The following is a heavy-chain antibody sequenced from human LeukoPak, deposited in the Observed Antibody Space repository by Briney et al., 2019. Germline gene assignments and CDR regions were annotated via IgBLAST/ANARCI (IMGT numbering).Heavy chain of an antibody. D-gene: IGHD3-10*01. V-gene: IGHV4-39*01. Sequence: SETLSLTCTVSGGSISSSSYYWGWIRQPPGKGLEWIGSIYYSGSTYYNPSLKSRVTISVDTSKNQFSLKLNSVTAADTAVYYCARVLDYYGSGTRDFDYWGQGILVTVSS. CDR1: GGSISSSSYY. CDR3: ARVLDYYGSGTRDFDY. J-gene: IGHJ4*02. CDR2: IYYSGST.